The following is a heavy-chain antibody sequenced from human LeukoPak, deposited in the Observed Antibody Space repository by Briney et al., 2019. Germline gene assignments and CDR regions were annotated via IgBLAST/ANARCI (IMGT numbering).Heavy chain of an antibody. V-gene: IGHV3-11*01. CDR1: GFTFSDHY. Sequence: GGSLRLSCAASGFTFSDHYMSWIRQAPGKGLEWVSYISSSGSTIYYADSVKGRFTISRDNAKNSLYLQMNSLRAEDTAVYYCARSRWGGYCSSTSCLDAFDIWGQGTMVTVSS. J-gene: IGHJ3*02. CDR2: ISSSGSTI. CDR3: ARSRWGGYCSSTSCLDAFDI. D-gene: IGHD2-2*03.